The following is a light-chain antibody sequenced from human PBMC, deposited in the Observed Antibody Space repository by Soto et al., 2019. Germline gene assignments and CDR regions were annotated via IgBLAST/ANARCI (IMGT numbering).Light chain of an antibody. Sequence: QSALTQPPSASGSPGQSVTITCSGTSSDVGEENYVSWYQQHPGKVPKLILYEVSKRPSGVPDRFSGSRSGNTASLTVSGLQAEDEAGYYCSSFAGSPVVFGGGTKVTVL. CDR3: SSFAGSPVV. J-gene: IGLJ2*01. V-gene: IGLV2-8*01. CDR2: EVS. CDR1: SSDVGEENY.